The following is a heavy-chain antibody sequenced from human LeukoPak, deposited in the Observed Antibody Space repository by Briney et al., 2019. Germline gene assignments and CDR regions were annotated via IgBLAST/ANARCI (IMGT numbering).Heavy chain of an antibody. J-gene: IGHJ5*02. CDR2: IYTSGST. CDR3: ARHRVAAGTNWFDP. D-gene: IGHD6-13*01. CDR1: GGSFSDYY. Sequence: SETLSLTCAVYGGSFSDYYWSWIRQPPGKGLEWIGYIYTSGSTNYNPSLKSRVTISVDTSKNQFSLKLSSVTAADTAVYYCARHRVAAGTNWFDPWGQGTLVTVSS. V-gene: IGHV4-4*09.